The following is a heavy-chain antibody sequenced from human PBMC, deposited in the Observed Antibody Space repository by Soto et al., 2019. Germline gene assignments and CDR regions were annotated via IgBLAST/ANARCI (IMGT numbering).Heavy chain of an antibody. D-gene: IGHD6-13*01. Sequence: EVQLVESGGGLVKPGGSLRLSCAASGFTFSNAWMSWVRQAPGKGLEWVGRIKSKTDGGTTDYAAPVKGRFTIARDDSKNTLYLQMNSLKTEDTAVYYCTTGLVLYYYYYYMDVWGKGTTVTVSS. J-gene: IGHJ6*03. CDR3: TTGLVLYYYYYYMDV. CDR2: IKSKTDGGTT. V-gene: IGHV3-15*01. CDR1: GFTFSNAW.